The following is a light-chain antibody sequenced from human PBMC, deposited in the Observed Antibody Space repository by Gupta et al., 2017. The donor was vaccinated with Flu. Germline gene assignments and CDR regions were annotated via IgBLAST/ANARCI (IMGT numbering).Light chain of an antibody. V-gene: IGLV1-40*01. Sequence: SVLTQPPSVSGAPGQRVTISCTGSSSNIGAGFDVHWYQQLPGTAPKLLIYGKTNPPSGGPDRFSGSKSGTSASLAITGLQTEDEAEYYCQSYDSTLSGSLFGGGTKLTVL. CDR1: SSNIGAGFD. J-gene: IGLJ3*02. CDR2: GKT. CDR3: QSYDSTLSGSL.